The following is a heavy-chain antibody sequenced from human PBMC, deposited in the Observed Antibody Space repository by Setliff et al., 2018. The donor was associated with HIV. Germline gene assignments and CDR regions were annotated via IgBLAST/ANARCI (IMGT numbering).Heavy chain of an antibody. D-gene: IGHD3-10*01. CDR1: GGSISSYY. Sequence: SETLSLTCTVSGGSISSYYWSWIRQPPGKGLEWIGCISHSGNTNFNPSLNSRVTISLDTSKNQFSLRLTSLTAADTALYYCAPRHHKYGFLWGQGTLVTVSS. CDR3: APRHHKYGFL. CDR2: ISHSGNT. J-gene: IGHJ4*02. V-gene: IGHV4-59*12.